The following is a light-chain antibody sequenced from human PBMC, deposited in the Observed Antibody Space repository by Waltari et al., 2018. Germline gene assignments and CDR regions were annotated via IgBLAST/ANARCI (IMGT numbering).Light chain of an antibody. J-gene: IGLJ3*02. V-gene: IGLV1-44*01. CDR2: SSN. CDR3: AAWDDRLNGWV. Sequence: QSVLTQPPSVSGTPGQRVTISCSGSSSNVGMKTVDWYQHFPGLAPKLLIYSSNPGPSGVPDRFSGSKPGTSASLAISGLQSEDEADYSCAAWDDRLNGWVFGGGTKVTVL. CDR1: SSNVGMKT.